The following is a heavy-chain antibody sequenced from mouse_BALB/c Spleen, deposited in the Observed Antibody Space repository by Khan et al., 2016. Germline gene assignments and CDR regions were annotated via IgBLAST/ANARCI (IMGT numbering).Heavy chain of an antibody. CDR2: ISDSGST. CDR1: AYSITSDYA. V-gene: IGHV3-2*02. J-gene: IGHJ2*01. CDR3: ASSNCDVDY. D-gene: IGHD4-1*02. Sequence: EVQLQESGPGLVKPSQSLSLTCTVTAYSITSDYAWNWIRQFPGNKLEWMGYISDSGSTSYNPSLKSRISITRDTSKNQFFLQLNSVTTEDTATYYCASSNCDVDYWGQGTTLTVSS.